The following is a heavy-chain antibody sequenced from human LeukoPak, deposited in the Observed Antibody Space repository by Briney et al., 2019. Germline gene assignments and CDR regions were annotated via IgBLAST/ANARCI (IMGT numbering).Heavy chain of an antibody. V-gene: IGHV3-30*04. D-gene: IGHD3-22*01. CDR1: GFTFSSYA. CDR2: ISYDGSNK. J-gene: IGHJ3*02. CDR3: ARDPPYYYDSSGYFGAFDI. Sequence: GGSLRLSCAASGFTFSSYAMHWVRQAPGKGLEWVVVISYDGSNKYYADSVKGRFTISRDNSKNTLYLQMNSLRAEDTAVYYCARDPPYYYDSSGYFGAFDIWGQGTMVTVSS.